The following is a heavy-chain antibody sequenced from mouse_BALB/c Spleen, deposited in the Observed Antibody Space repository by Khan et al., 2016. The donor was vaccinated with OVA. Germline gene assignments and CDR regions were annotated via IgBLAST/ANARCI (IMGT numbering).Heavy chain of an antibody. V-gene: IGHV5-17*02. CDR2: ISSGSTTI. D-gene: IGHD2-12*01. J-gene: IGHJ4*01. Sequence: EVELVESGGGLVQPGGSRKLSCAASGFTFSSFGMHWVRQAPEKGLEWVAYISSGSTTIYYADTVKGRFTISRDNPKNTLFQRIARLRSDDTAMYYCARGYSGTMDYWGQGTSVTVSS. CDR3: ARGYSGTMDY. CDR1: GFTFSSFG.